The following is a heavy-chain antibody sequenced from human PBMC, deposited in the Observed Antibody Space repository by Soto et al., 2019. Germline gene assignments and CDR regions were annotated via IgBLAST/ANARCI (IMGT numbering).Heavy chain of an antibody. CDR3: ASTTVTTPYWYFDL. J-gene: IGHJ2*01. Sequence: SETLSLTCTVSGGSISSSSYYWGWIRQPPGKGLEWIGSIYYSGSTYYNPSLKSRVTISVDTSKNQFSLKLSSVTAADTAVYYCASTTVTTPYWYFDLWGRGTLVTVSS. CDR1: GGSISSSSYY. D-gene: IGHD4-17*01. CDR2: IYYSGST. V-gene: IGHV4-39*01.